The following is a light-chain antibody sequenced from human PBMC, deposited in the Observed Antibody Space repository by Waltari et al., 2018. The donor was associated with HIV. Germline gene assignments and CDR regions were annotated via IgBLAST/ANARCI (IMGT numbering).Light chain of an antibody. CDR2: DAS. CDR3: QQRSNWPIFT. V-gene: IGKV3-11*01. Sequence: IVLTQSPATLSLSPGERATLSCRASQSVSSYLAWYQQKPGQAPRHLIYDASNRATGIPARFSGSGSGTDFTLTISSLEPEDFAVYYCQQRSNWPIFTFGPGTKVDIK. J-gene: IGKJ3*01. CDR1: QSVSSY.